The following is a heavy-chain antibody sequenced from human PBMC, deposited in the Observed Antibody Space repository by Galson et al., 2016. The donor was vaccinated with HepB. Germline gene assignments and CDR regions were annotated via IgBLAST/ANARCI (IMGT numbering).Heavy chain of an antibody. J-gene: IGHJ6*02. CDR2: ISRGSGTI. CDR3: ATSDSGGDTFVDV. D-gene: IGHD4-23*01. Sequence: SLRLSCAASEFTFSTYGMHWVRQAPGKGLEWVSYISRGSGTIYYADSVRGRFTVSRDNARNSLYLQMNSLRDEDTAVYYCATSDSGGDTFVDVWGQGTTVIVTS. CDR1: EFTFSTYG. V-gene: IGHV3-48*02.